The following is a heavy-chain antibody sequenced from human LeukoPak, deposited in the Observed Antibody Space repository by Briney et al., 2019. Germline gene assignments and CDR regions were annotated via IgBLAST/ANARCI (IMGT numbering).Heavy chain of an antibody. Sequence: GGSLRLSCAASALTVSNNYMSWVRQAPGKGLECVSVIYSGGTTYYADSVMGRFIISRDNSRNTVYLQMGSLRAEDMAVYYCARAQVGATLGYAFDIWGQGTMVTVSS. V-gene: IGHV3-53*05. CDR1: ALTVSNNY. D-gene: IGHD1-26*01. CDR3: ARAQVGATLGYAFDI. CDR2: IYSGGTT. J-gene: IGHJ3*02.